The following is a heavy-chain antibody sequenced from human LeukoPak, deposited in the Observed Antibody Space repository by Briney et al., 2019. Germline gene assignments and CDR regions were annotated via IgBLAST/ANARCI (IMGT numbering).Heavy chain of an antibody. CDR1: GFTFSGYD. D-gene: IGHD6-6*01. J-gene: IGHJ5*02. V-gene: IGHV3-21*01. CDR3: ARGSSNVAARNNWFDP. CDR2: ISGSSSYI. Sequence: GGSLRLSCAASGFTFSGYDMNWVRQAPGKGLEWVSSISGSSSYIYYADSMKGRFTISRDNAKNSLYLQVNSLRAEDTAVYYCARGSSNVAARNNWFDPWGQGTLVTVSS.